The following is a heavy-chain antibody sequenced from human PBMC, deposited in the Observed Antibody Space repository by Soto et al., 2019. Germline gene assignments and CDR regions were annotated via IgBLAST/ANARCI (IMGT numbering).Heavy chain of an antibody. J-gene: IGHJ3*02. CDR3: AKDQGSGWRADAFDI. CDR2: IWYDGSNK. CDR1: GFTFRTYA. D-gene: IGHD6-19*01. Sequence: GSLRLSCAASGFTFRTYAMHWVRQAPGKGLEWVAVIWYDGSNKYYADSVKGRFTISRDNSKNTVYLQMNSLRVEDTAVYYCAKDQGSGWRADAFDIWGQGTMVTVSS. V-gene: IGHV3-33*06.